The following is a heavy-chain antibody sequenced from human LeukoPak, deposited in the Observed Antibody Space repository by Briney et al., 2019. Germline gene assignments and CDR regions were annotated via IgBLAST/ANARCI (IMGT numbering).Heavy chain of an antibody. J-gene: IGHJ4*02. CDR1: GFTFSGYD. V-gene: IGHV3-30*18. D-gene: IGHD6-19*01. Sequence: GGSLRLSCAASGFTFSGYDIHWVRQAPGKGLEWVAVISDDGSNKYYADSVKGRFTISRDNSKNTLYLQMDSLRAEDTAVYYCAKRHTTGYSSDWGFDYWGQGTLVTVSS. CDR3: AKRHTTGYSSDWGFDY. CDR2: ISDDGSNK.